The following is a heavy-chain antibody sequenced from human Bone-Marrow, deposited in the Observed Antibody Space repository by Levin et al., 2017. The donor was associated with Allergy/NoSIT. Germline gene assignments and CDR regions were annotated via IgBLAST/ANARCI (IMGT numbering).Heavy chain of an antibody. Sequence: PSETLSLTCTVSGGSISSYYWSWIRQPPGKGLEWIGYIYYSGSTNYNPSLKSRVTISVDTSKNQFSLKLSSVTAADTAVYYCARSMVRGARGYYYYYMDVWGKGTTVTVSS. CDR1: GGSISSYY. CDR3: ARSMVRGARGYYYYYMDV. J-gene: IGHJ6*03. D-gene: IGHD3-10*01. V-gene: IGHV4-59*01. CDR2: IYYSGST.